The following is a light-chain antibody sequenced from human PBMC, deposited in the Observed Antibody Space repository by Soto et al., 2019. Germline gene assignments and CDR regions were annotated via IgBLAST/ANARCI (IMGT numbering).Light chain of an antibody. Sequence: DTQMTQSPSSLSASVGDRVTITCRASQAISNYLNWYQQKPGKAPNLLISAASSLQSGVPSRFSGSGSGTDFTLTISSLQPEDFATYYCQHMGTFGQGTKLEI. CDR3: QHMGT. V-gene: IGKV1-39*01. J-gene: IGKJ2*01. CDR1: QAISNY. CDR2: AAS.